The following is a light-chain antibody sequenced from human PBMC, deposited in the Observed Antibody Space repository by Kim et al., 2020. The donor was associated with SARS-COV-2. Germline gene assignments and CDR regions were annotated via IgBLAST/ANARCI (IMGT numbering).Light chain of an antibody. CDR1: QGNSSQ. J-gene: IGKJ2*01. Sequence: ASVGERVPITCRASQGNSSQLSWYQQKPGKAPKPLSYAASTLQSGVPSRCSGNGSGTEFTLPNSSLQPEDFATYYCQQLNSYLYTFGQGTKLEI. CDR2: AAS. CDR3: QQLNSYLYT. V-gene: IGKV1-9*01.